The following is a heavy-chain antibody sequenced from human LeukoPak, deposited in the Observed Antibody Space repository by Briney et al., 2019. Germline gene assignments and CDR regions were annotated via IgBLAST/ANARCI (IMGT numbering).Heavy chain of an antibody. CDR2: IDKHGSGK. D-gene: IGHD1-26*01. J-gene: IGHJ4*02. CDR3: ARDAGWGYYDL. V-gene: IGHV3-7*01. Sequence: GGSLRLSCVASGFTFSTSWVTWVRQAPGKGLEWVANIDKHGSGKYYVDSVKGRFGISRDYASNSVFLQMGSLRAEDTSVYYCARDAGWGYYDLWGQGTPVTVSS. CDR1: GFTFSTSW.